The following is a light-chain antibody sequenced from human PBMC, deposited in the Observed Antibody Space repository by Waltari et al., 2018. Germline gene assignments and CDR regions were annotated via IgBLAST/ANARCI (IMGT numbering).Light chain of an antibody. CDR3: SSYTSSSTLKV. CDR2: EGS. J-gene: IGLJ2*01. CDR1: SSDVGGYNY. Sequence: QSALTQPASVSGSPGQPITISCTGTSSDVGGYNYVLWYQQHPGNAPKPMIYEGSNRPSGVSNRFSGSKSGNTASLTISGLQAEDEADYYCSSYTSSSTLKVFGGGTKLTVL. V-gene: IGLV2-14*01.